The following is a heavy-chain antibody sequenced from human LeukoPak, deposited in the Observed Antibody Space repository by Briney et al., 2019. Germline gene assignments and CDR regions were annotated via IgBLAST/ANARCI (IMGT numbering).Heavy chain of an antibody. J-gene: IGHJ4*02. CDR2: ISGSGDII. V-gene: IGHV3-23*01. Sequence: PGGSLRLSCAASGFPFSTYAMSWVRQAPGKGLEWVSSISGSGDIIYYADSVKGRFTISRDNSKNTLYLQMNSLRVEDTAVYYCAKDYGAWASAHYFDYWGQGTLVTVSS. CDR3: AKDYGAWASAHYFDY. D-gene: IGHD3-10*01. CDR1: GFPFSTYA.